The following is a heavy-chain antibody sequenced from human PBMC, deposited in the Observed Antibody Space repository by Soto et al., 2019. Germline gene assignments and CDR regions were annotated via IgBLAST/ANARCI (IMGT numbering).Heavy chain of an antibody. D-gene: IGHD3-22*01. V-gene: IGHV1-69*01. Sequence: ASVKVSCKASGGTFSSYAISWVRQAPGQGLEWMGGIIPIFGTANYAQKFQGRVTITADESTSTAYMELSSLRSEDTAVYYCARPYYYDSIEYGMDVWGQGTTVTVSS. CDR3: ARPYYYDSIEYGMDV. CDR2: IIPIFGTA. J-gene: IGHJ6*02. CDR1: GGTFSSYA.